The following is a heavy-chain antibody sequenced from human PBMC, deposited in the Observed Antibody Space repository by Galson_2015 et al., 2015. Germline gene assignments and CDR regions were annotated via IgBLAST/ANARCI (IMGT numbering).Heavy chain of an antibody. CDR3: AKGRDGYNYYFDY. CDR1: GFTFSSYA. CDR2: ISGSGGST. D-gene: IGHD5-24*01. Sequence: SLRLSCAASGFTFSSYAMSWVRQAPGKGLEWVSAISGSGGSTYYADSVKGRFTISRDNSKNTLYLQMNSLRAEDTAVYYCAKGRDGYNYYFDYWGQGTLVTVSS. V-gene: IGHV3-23*01. J-gene: IGHJ4*02.